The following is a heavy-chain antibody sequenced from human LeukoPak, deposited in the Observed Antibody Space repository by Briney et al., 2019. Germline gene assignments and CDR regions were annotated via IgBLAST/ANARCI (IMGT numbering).Heavy chain of an antibody. CDR1: GFTFSSYW. CDR2: IASDGSST. D-gene: IGHD4-23*01. J-gene: IGHJ4*02. V-gene: IGHV3-74*01. Sequence: GGSLRLSCATSGFTFSSYWMNWVRQAPGKGLVWVSRIASDGSSTTYADSVKGRFSISRDNAKNTLYLQINSLRVEDTAVYYCARGRPHGNDYWGQGTLVTVSS. CDR3: ARGRPHGNDY.